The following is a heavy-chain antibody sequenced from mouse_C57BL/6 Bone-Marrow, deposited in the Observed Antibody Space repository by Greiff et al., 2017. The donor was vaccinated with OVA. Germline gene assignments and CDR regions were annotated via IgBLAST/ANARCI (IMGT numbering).Heavy chain of an antibody. Sequence: LVESGPELVKPGASVKISCKASGYAFSSSWMNWVKQRPGKGLEWIGRIYPGDGDTNYNGKFKGKATLTADKSSSTAYMQLSSLTSEDSAVYFCARSTASYYGSGFAYWGQGTLVTVSA. D-gene: IGHD1-1*01. CDR3: ARSTASYYGSGFAY. J-gene: IGHJ3*01. V-gene: IGHV1-82*01. CDR1: GYAFSSSW. CDR2: IYPGDGDT.